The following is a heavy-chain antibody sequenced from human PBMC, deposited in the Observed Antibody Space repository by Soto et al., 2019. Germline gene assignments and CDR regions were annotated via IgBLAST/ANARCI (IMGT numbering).Heavy chain of an antibody. D-gene: IGHD4-4*01. V-gene: IGHV4-31*03. Sequence: QVQLQESGPGLVKPSQTLSLTCTVSGASISSGSYYWSWIRQLPGKGLEWIGYISNSGRTYYNPCVKSRVTISVDTSKNQFSLRVSSVTAADTAVYYCARSVYSNHVYWGQGTLVTVSS. CDR3: ARSVYSNHVY. CDR2: ISNSGRT. J-gene: IGHJ4*02. CDR1: GASISSGSYY.